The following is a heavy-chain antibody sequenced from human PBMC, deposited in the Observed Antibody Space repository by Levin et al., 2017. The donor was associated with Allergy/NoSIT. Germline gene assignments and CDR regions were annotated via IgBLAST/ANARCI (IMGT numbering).Heavy chain of an antibody. CDR3: ARTTGYCSSTSCSHLNWFDP. J-gene: IGHJ5*02. CDR1: GYTFTSYG. V-gene: IGHV1-18*01. Sequence: GESLKISCKASGYTFTSYGISWVRQAPGQGLEWMGWISAYNGNTNYAQKLQGRVTMTTDTSTSTAYMELRSLRSDDTAVYYCARTTGYCSSTSCSHLNWFDPWGQGTLVTVSS. D-gene: IGHD2-2*01. CDR2: ISAYNGNT.